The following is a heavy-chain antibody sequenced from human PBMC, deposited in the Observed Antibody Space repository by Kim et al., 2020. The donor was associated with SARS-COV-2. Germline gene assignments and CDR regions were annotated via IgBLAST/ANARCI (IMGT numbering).Heavy chain of an antibody. CDR2: YN. CDR3: AREVATNFDY. D-gene: IGHD2-15*01. J-gene: IGHJ4*02. V-gene: IGHV6-1*01. Sequence: YNDYAVSVKSRRTINPDTSKNQFSLQLNSVTPEDTAVYYCAREVATNFDYWGQGTLVTVSS.